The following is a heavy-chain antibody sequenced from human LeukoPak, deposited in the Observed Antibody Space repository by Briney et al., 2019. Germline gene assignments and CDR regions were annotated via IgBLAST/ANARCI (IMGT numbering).Heavy chain of an antibody. Sequence: ASVKVSCKASGYAFTTTYINWVRQAPGQGLEWMGRISAYNGYTSYAQKFQGRVAMTTDSSTSIAYMDLASLTSDDTAVYYCARGGTYYPCIDYWGQGILVTVSS. V-gene: IGHV1-18*01. CDR2: ISAYNGYT. D-gene: IGHD1-26*01. CDR3: ARGGTYYPCIDY. J-gene: IGHJ4*02. CDR1: GYAFTTTY.